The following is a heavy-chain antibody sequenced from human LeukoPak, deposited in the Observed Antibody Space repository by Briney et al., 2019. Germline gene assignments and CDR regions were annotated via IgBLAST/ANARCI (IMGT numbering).Heavy chain of an antibody. CDR1: GFTFSTYT. CDR3: ATYSSLNRREFQY. CDR2: IYGSGVNT. D-gene: IGHD3-22*01. V-gene: IGHV3-23*01. J-gene: IGHJ1*01. Sequence: PGGSLRLSCAASGFTFSTYTMSWVRQAPGKGLEWVSSIYGSGVNTFYADSVQGRFTISRDNFQNTLSLQMNSLRAEDTAVYYCATYSSLNRREFQYWGQGTLLTVSS.